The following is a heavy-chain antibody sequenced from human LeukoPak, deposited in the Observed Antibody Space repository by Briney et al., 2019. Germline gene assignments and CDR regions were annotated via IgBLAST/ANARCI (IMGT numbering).Heavy chain of an antibody. CDR2: IYSGGTT. V-gene: IGHV3-53*03. Sequence: GGSLRLSCAASGFTVSSNYMSWVRQAPGTGLEGASVIYSGGTTYYADSVKSRVTISRDNSKHTLYLQMNSLRVEDTAVYYCARARILDVWGQGTTVTVSS. CDR1: GFTVSSNY. CDR3: ARARILDV. J-gene: IGHJ6*02. D-gene: IGHD3-10*01.